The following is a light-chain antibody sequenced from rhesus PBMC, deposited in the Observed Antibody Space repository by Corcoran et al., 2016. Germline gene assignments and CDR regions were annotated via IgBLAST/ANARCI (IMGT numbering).Light chain of an antibody. CDR2: KES. J-gene: IGKJ2*01. CDR1: QGISSW. V-gene: IGKV1-22*01. CDR3: QQYSSRPYS. Sequence: DIQMSQSPSSLSASVGDRVTITCRASQGISSWLAWSPQKPGKAPKLLTYKESSLESGVPSRFSGSGAGTDFTLTISSLQSEDFATYYCQQYSSRPYSFGQGTKVEIK.